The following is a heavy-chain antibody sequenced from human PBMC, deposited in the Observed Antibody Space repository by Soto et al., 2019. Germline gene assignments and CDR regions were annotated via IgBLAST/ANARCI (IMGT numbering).Heavy chain of an antibody. D-gene: IGHD1-26*01. CDR1: GFTFSSYS. J-gene: IGHJ6*02. Sequence: EVQLVESGGGLVQPGGSLRLSCAASGFTFSSYSMNWVRQAPGQGLEWVSYISSSSSTIYYADSVKGRFTISRDNAKNSLYLQMNSVRDEDTAVYYCARDLVGAEYYYYGMDVWGQGTTVTVSS. CDR2: ISSSSSTI. V-gene: IGHV3-48*02. CDR3: ARDLVGAEYYYYGMDV.